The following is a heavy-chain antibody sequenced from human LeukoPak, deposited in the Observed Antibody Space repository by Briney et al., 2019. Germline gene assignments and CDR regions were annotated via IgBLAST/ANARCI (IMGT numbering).Heavy chain of an antibody. J-gene: IGHJ4*01. CDR2: IYYSGTT. CDR3: ASGRPLGFDY. Sequence: SSETLSLTCTVSGDPISSYYWTWIRQPPGKGLEWIGYIYYSGTTNYNPSLKSRVTISIDTSRNQFSLKLSSVTAADTAVYYCASGRPLGFDYWGQGTLVTVSS. V-gene: IGHV4-59*01. CDR1: GDPISSYY. D-gene: IGHD1-26*01.